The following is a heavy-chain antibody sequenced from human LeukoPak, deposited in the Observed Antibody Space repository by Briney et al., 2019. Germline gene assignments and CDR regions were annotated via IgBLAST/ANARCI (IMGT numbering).Heavy chain of an antibody. J-gene: IGHJ3*02. CDR1: GYTFTSYG. CDR2: ISAYNGKT. CDR3: ARGSRIQLWPTPHAFDI. V-gene: IGHV1-18*01. Sequence: ASVKVSCKASGYTFTSYGISWVRQAPGQGLEWMGWISAYNGKTNYAQKLQGRVTMTTDTSTSTAYMELRSLRSDDTAVYYCARGSRIQLWPTPHAFDIWGQGTMVTVSS. D-gene: IGHD5-18*01.